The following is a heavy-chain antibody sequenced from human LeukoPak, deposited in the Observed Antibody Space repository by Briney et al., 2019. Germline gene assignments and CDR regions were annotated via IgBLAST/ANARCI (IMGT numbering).Heavy chain of an antibody. CDR2: IIPIFGTA. D-gene: IGHD4-17*01. CDR1: GGTFSSYA. V-gene: IGHV1-69*13. J-gene: IGHJ6*03. Sequence: ASVKVSCKASGGTFSSYAISWVRQAPGQGLEWMGGIIPIFGTANYAQKFQGRVTITADESTSTAYMELSSLRSEDTAVYYCARVRRGYGPRHYYYYMDVWGKGTTVTVSS. CDR3: ARVRRGYGPRHYYYYMDV.